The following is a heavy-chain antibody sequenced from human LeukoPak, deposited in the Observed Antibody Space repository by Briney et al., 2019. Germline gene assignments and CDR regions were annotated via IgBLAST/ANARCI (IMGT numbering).Heavy chain of an antibody. D-gene: IGHD3-16*01. CDR1: GYNFTIYW. CDR2: IYPGDSDT. CDR3: AIFDFLFGEIDNWFDP. V-gene: IGHV5-51*01. J-gene: IGHJ5*02. Sequence: GESLKVSCKGSGYNFTIYWIGWVRQMPGKGLEWMGIIYPGDSDTRYSPSFQGQVTISADKSISTAYLQWSSLKASDTAMYYCAIFDFLFGEIDNWFDPWGQGTQVTVSS.